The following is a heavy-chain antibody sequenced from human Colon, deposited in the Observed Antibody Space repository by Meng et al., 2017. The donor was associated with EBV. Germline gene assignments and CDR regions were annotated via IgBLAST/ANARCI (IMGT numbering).Heavy chain of an antibody. Sequence: QVPLQESGPVLVKPSLTLSLTCTVSGGAVSSCGYYWTWIRQHPGKGLEWFGHIYYSGSTFYNPSLKRRVIISIGTSKNQFSLNLRSVTAADTAVYYCARVSSGWDYFDYWGQGTLVTVSS. J-gene: IGHJ4*02. CDR1: GGAVSSCGYY. D-gene: IGHD6-19*01. CDR2: IYYSGST. CDR3: ARVSSGWDYFDY. V-gene: IGHV4-31*03.